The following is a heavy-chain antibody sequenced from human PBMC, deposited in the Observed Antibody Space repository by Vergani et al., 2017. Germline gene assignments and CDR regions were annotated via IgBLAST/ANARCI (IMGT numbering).Heavy chain of an antibody. V-gene: IGHV4-30-4*01. D-gene: IGHD6-19*01. J-gene: IGHJ4*02. CDR3: ARHVPQWLDDYFDY. CDR1: GVSISSGDYY. CDR2: IYHNGNT. Sequence: QVQLQESGPGLVKPSQTLSLTCSVSGVSISSGDYYWSWIRQPPGKGLEWIGYIYHNGNTFYNPSFKSRGTLSVDTSKNQFSLKLSSVTAADTAVYYCARHVPQWLDDYFDYWGQGTLVTVSS.